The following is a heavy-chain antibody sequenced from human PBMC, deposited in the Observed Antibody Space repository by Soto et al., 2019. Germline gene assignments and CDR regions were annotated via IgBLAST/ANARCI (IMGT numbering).Heavy chain of an antibody. Sequence: PGGSLRLSCAAAGVTFSSYGMHWVRQAPGKVLEGVAGISDDGRNEDDADSVKGRVTISRDNAKNTLDLQMNSLRAEDTAVFSCVSLVRGVLYLFEFCGQGSLVIVSS. J-gene: IGHJ1*01. V-gene: IGHV3-30*03. CDR3: VSLVRGVLYLFEF. D-gene: IGHD3-10*01. CDR1: GVTFSSYG. CDR2: ISDDGRNE.